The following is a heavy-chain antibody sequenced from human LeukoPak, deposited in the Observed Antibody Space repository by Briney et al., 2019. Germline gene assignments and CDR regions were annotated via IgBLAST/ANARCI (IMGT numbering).Heavy chain of an antibody. D-gene: IGHD2-2*01. Sequence: PSETLSLTCTVSGGSISSYYWSWIRQPPGKGQEWIGYIYYSGSTNYNPSLKSRVTISVDTSKNQFSLKLSSVTAADTAIYYCARASLLSSRRYFDYWGQGTLVTVSS. CDR3: ARASLLSSRRYFDY. J-gene: IGHJ4*02. CDR2: IYYSGST. V-gene: IGHV4-59*01. CDR1: GGSISSYY.